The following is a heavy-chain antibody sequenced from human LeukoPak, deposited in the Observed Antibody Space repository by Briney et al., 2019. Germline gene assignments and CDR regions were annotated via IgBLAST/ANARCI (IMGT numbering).Heavy chain of an antibody. CDR1: GFTFSSYS. D-gene: IGHD3-22*01. CDR3: ARSGYYYDSSGPSRPLDY. CDR2: ISSSSSYI. Sequence: GGSLRLSCAASGFTFSSYSMNWVRQAPGKGLEWVSSISSSSSYIYYADSVKGRFTISRDNAKNSLYLQMNSLRAEDTAVYYCARSGYYYDSSGPSRPLDYWGQGTLVIVSS. J-gene: IGHJ4*02. V-gene: IGHV3-21*01.